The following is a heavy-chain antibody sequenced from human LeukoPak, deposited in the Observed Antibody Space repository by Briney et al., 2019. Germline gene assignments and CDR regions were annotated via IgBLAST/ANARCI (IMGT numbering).Heavy chain of an antibody. Sequence: PSETLSLTCTVSGGSISSGSYYWSWIRQPAGKGLEWIGRIYTSGSTNYNPSLKSRVTISVDTSKNQFSLKLSSVTAADTAVYYCARVKNGGMTLGMDVWGKGTTVTVSS. V-gene: IGHV4-61*02. J-gene: IGHJ6*04. CDR1: GGSISSGSYY. CDR2: IYTSGST. CDR3: ARVKNGGMTLGMDV. D-gene: IGHD2-8*01.